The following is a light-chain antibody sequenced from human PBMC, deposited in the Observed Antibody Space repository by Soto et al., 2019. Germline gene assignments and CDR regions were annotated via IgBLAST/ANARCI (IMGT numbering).Light chain of an antibody. Sequence: EIVLTQSPGTLSLSPGERATLSCRASQSVSSSYLAWYQQKPGQAPGLLIYGASSRATGIPDRFSGSGSGTDFTLTISRLEPEDFAVYYCQQYGSSGTFGQGTKVEIK. CDR1: QSVSSSY. V-gene: IGKV3-20*01. CDR3: QQYGSSGT. CDR2: GAS. J-gene: IGKJ1*01.